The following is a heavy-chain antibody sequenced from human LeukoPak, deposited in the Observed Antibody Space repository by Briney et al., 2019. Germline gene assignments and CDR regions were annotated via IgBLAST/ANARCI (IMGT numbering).Heavy chain of an antibody. CDR3: ARDGTKRWLQPNHDAFDI. Sequence: GGSLRLSCAASGFPFSDYYMSWIRQAPGKGLEWVSSISSSSSYIYYADSVKGRFTISRDNAKNSLYLQMNSLRAEGTAVYYCARDGTKRWLQPNHDAFDIWGQGTMVTVSS. CDR1: GFPFSDYY. J-gene: IGHJ3*02. V-gene: IGHV3-11*06. CDR2: ISSSSSYI. D-gene: IGHD5-24*01.